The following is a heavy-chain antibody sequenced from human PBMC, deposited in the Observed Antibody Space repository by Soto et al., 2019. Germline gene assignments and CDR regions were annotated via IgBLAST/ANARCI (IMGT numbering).Heavy chain of an antibody. V-gene: IGHV1-24*01. CDR3: ARGHIAVADRGYWFDP. Sequence: ASVKVSCKVSGYTLTELSMHWVRQAPGKGLEWMGGFDPEDGETIYAQKFQGRVTMTEDTSTDTAHMELSSLRSDDTAVYYCARGHIAVADRGYWFDPWGQRTPVTVSS. D-gene: IGHD6-19*01. CDR2: FDPEDGET. J-gene: IGHJ5*02. CDR1: GYTLTELS.